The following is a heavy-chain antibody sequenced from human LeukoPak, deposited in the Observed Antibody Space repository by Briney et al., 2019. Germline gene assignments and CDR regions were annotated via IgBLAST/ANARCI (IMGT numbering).Heavy chain of an antibody. Sequence: SETLSLTCTVSGSSINTPYYWAWIRQPPGEGLEWIGNNFHGVTTLYNPSLMNRVAISVDTSKSQYCLKLTSVTAADTAVFYCARDATIAAPLMSWGQGTLVIVSS. CDR3: ARDATIAAPLMS. CDR2: NFHGVTT. V-gene: IGHV4-38-2*02. D-gene: IGHD6-13*01. CDR1: GSSINTPYY. J-gene: IGHJ4*02.